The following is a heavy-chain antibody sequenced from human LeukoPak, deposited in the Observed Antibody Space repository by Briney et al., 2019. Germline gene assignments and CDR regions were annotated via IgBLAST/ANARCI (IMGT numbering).Heavy chain of an antibody. V-gene: IGHV4-4*07. CDR1: GGSISSYY. Sequence: NPSETLSLTCTVSGGSISSYYWSWIRQPAGKGLEWIGRIYTSGSTNYNPSLKSRVTMSVDTSKNQFSLKLSSVTAADTAVYYCARGDSSGYYYYMDVWGKGTTVTVSS. D-gene: IGHD3-22*01. CDR3: ARGDSSGYYYYMDV. J-gene: IGHJ6*03. CDR2: IYTSGST.